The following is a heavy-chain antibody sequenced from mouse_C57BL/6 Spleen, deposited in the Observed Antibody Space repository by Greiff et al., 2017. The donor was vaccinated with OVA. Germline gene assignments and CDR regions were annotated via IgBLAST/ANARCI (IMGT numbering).Heavy chain of an antibody. CDR2: ILPGSGSS. D-gene: IGHD2-4*01. V-gene: IGHV1-9*01. Sequence: VQLQQSGAELMKPGASVKLSCKASGYTFTGYWIEWVQQRPGHGLEWIGEILPGSGSSTYNEQFKGKATFTADTSSNTAYMQLSSQTTEDSAIYFCARIVALRQAFAYGGQGTLVTVSA. CDR1: GYTFTGYW. J-gene: IGHJ3*01. CDR3: ARIVALRQAFAY.